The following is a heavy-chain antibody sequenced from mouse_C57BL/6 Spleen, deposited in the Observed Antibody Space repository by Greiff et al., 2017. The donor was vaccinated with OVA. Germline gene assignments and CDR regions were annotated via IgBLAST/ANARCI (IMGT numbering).Heavy chain of an antibody. CDR1: GFTFSDYY. CDR3: ARLDYDLYYFDY. J-gene: IGHJ2*01. V-gene: IGHV5-12*01. CDR2: ISNGGGST. Sequence: EVKLMESGGGLVQPGGSLKLSCAASGFTFSDYYMYWVRQTPEKRLEWVAYISNGGGSTYYPDTVKGRFTISRDNAKNTLYLQMSRLKSEDTAMYYCARLDYDLYYFDYWGQGTTLTVSS. D-gene: IGHD2-4*01.